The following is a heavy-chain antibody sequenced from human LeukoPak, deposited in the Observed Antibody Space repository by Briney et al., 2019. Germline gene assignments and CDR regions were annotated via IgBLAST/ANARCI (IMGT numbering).Heavy chain of an antibody. CDR1: GGSISSSYW. CDR2: IYHSGST. D-gene: IGHD2-21*02. V-gene: IGHV4-4*02. J-gene: IGHJ4*02. Sequence: PSGTLSLTCGVSGGSISSSYWWSWVRQPPGKGLEWIGEIYHSGSTNYNPSLKSRVTISVDTSKNQFSLKLSSVTAADTAVYYCARSRLLSDYWGQGTLVTVSS. CDR3: ARSRLLSDY.